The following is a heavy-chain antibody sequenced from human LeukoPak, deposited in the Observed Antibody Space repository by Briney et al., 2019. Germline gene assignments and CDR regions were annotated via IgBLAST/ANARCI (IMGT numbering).Heavy chain of an antibody. CDR2: ISYDGSNK. J-gene: IGHJ3*02. CDR1: GFTFSSYG. D-gene: IGHD2-2*01. CDR3: AKLPSGTDAFDI. V-gene: IGHV3-30*18. Sequence: PGGSLTLSCAASGFTFSSYGMHWVRQAPGKGLEWVAVISYDGSNKYYADSVKGRFTIFRDNSKNTLYLQMNSLRAEDTAVYYCAKLPSGTDAFDIWGQGTMVTVSS.